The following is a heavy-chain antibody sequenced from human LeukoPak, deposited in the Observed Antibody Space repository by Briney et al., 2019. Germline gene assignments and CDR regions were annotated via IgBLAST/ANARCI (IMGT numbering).Heavy chain of an antibody. Sequence: ASVKVSCTASGYTFTSYYMHWVRQAPGQGLEWMGIINPSGGSTSYAQKFQGRVTMTRDTSTSTVYMELSSLRSEDTAVYYCASRGYSGYDAYYYGMDVWGKGTTVTVSS. V-gene: IGHV1-46*01. D-gene: IGHD5-12*01. CDR2: INPSGGST. J-gene: IGHJ6*04. CDR3: ASRGYSGYDAYYYGMDV. CDR1: GYTFTSYY.